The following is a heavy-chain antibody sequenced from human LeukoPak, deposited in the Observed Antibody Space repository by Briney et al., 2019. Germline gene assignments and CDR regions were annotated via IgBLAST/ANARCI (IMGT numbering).Heavy chain of an antibody. J-gene: IGHJ4*02. Sequence: GGSLRLSCVASGFTFSNYAIHWVRQAPGKGLEWVAVISYDENNKDVADSVKGRFTISRDNSKNTLYLQMNSLRAEDTAVYYYAKGRKGSSGGVDYWGQGTLVTVSS. CDR1: GFTFSNYA. D-gene: IGHD6-13*01. CDR2: ISYDENNK. V-gene: IGHV3-30-3*01. CDR3: AKGRKGSSGGVDY.